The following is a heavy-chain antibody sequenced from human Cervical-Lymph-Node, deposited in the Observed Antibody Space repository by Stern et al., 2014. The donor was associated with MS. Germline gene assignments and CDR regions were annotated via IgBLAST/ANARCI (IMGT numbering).Heavy chain of an antibody. CDR1: GYTFTSHD. J-gene: IGHJ4*02. Sequence: QLQLGQSGAEVKKPGASVKVSCTASGYTFTSHDVHWVRQATGQGLEWLGWMKTNTGATGYAQKFQGRVTMTRDTSTNTAYMDLSSLTSEDTAVYYCAREQWSTGTHFDSWGQGTLVTVSS. D-gene: IGHD2-8*01. V-gene: IGHV1-8*02. CDR2: MKTNTGAT. CDR3: AREQWSTGTHFDS.